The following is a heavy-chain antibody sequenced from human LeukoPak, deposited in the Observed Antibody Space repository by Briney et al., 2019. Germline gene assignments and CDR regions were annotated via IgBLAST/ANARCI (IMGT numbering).Heavy chain of an antibody. CDR3: AGGGVGAGPDQYYFDF. D-gene: IGHD3-16*01. J-gene: IGHJ4*02. Sequence: LTGGSLRLSCAASGFTFSRYWMSWVRQAPGKGLEWAANIHQDGSETYYVDSVKGRFTISRDNAKNSLYLQMNSLLAEDTAVYYCAGGGVGAGPDQYYFDFWGQGTLVTVSS. V-gene: IGHV3-7*03. CDR1: GFTFSRYW. CDR2: IHQDGSET.